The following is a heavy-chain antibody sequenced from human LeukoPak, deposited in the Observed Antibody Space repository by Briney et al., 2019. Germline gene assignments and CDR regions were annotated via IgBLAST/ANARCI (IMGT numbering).Heavy chain of an antibody. V-gene: IGHV1-2*06. CDR3: AKIGSSHDFDY. J-gene: IGHJ4*02. Sequence: ASVKVSCKASGYTFTSYGISWVRQAPGQGLEWMGRINPNSGATDYAQKFQGRVTMTRDTSISTAYMELSSLKSDDTAVYYCAKIGSSHDFDYWGQGTLITVSS. D-gene: IGHD1-26*01. CDR1: GYTFTSYG. CDR2: INPNSGAT.